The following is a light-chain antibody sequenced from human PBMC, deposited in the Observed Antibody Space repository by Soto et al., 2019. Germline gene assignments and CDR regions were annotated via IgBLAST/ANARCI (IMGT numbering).Light chain of an antibody. J-gene: IGLJ1*01. Sequence: QSVLAQPASVSGSPGQTITSSCTGTSSDVGGYNAVSWYQHHPGKAPKLIIYEVTHRPAGVSDRFSASKSGNTASLTISGLQAEDEADYYCNSFRVNRLYVFGTGTKVTVL. CDR3: NSFRVNRLYV. CDR1: SSDVGGYNA. V-gene: IGLV2-14*01. CDR2: EVT.